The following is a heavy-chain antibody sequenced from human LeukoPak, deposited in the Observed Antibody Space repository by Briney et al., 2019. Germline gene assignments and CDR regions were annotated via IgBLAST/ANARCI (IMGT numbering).Heavy chain of an antibody. J-gene: IGHJ6*03. D-gene: IGHD3-16*01. CDR3: AKAPRFGDHAAEYFYYYMDV. Sequence: PGGSLRLSCAASGLTFSSYWMSWARQAPGKGLEWVANIKQDGTEKYYVDSVKGRFTISRDNSKNTLYVQMNSLRVDDTAVYYCAKAPRFGDHAAEYFYYYMDVWGKGTTVTVSS. CDR2: IKQDGTEK. V-gene: IGHV3-7*03. CDR1: GLTFSSYW.